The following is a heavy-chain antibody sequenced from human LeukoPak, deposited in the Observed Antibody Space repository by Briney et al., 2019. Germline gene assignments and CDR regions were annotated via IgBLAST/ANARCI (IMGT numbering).Heavy chain of an antibody. Sequence: SETLSLTCAVYGGSFSGYYWSWIRQPPGKGLEWIGEINHSGSTNYNPSLKSRVTISVDTSKNQFSLKLSSVTAADTAVYYCARDHDGSWGQPFDYWGQGTLVTVSS. D-gene: IGHD6-13*01. J-gene: IGHJ4*02. V-gene: IGHV4-34*01. CDR2: INHSGST. CDR1: GGSFSGYY. CDR3: ARDHDGSWGQPFDY.